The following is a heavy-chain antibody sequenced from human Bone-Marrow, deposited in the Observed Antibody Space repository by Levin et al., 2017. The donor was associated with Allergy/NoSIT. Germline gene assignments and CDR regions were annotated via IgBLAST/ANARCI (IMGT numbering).Heavy chain of an antibody. D-gene: IGHD6-19*01. CDR3: AKASPAVAGTLWYFDL. V-gene: IGHV3-23*01. CDR1: RFTLRSYA. Sequence: TGESLKISCTASRFTLRSYAMSWVRQAPGKGLEWVSGSSVDGDTTHYADSVKGRFTISRDNSKNTLYLQMSSLRAEDTAVYFCAKASPAVAGTLWYFDLWGRGTLVTVSS. CDR2: SSVDGDTT. J-gene: IGHJ2*01.